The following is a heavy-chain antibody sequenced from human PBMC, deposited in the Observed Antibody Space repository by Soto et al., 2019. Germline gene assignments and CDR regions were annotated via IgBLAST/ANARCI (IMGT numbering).Heavy chain of an antibody. CDR1: GFTFSSYA. J-gene: IGHJ6*03. Sequence: EVQLLESGGGLVQPGGSLRLSCAASGFTFSSYAMSWVRQAPGKGLEWVSAISGSGGSTYYADSVKGRFTISRDNSKNPLYLQMNSLRAEDTAVYYCAKDDYYGSGSYRYYFYYMDVWGKGTTVTVSS. CDR2: ISGSGGST. D-gene: IGHD3-10*01. V-gene: IGHV3-23*01. CDR3: AKDDYYGSGSYRYYFYYMDV.